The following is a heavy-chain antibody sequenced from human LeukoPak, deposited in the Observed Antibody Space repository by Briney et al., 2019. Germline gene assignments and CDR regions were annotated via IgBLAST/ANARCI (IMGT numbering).Heavy chain of an antibody. V-gene: IGHV4-30-2*05. CDR3: ARGLYDSSGYPFDY. CDR2: IHHSGST. J-gene: IGHJ4*02. D-gene: IGHD3-22*01. CDR1: GGSISSGGYS. Sequence: PSETLSLTCAVSGGSISSGGYSWSWIRQPRGRGLEWFGYIHHSGSTDYNPTLKSRVTRSVDTSKNQVSLKLSSVTAADTTVYYCARGLYDSSGYPFDYRGQGNLATVSS.